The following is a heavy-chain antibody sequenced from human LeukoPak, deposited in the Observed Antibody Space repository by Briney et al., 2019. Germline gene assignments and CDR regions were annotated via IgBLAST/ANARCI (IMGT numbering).Heavy chain of an antibody. D-gene: IGHD2-2*02. CDR1: GYTLTELS. CDR2: FDPEDGET. J-gene: IGHJ6*02. Sequence: ASVKVSCKVSGYTLTELSMHWVRQAPGKGLEWMGGFDPEDGETIYAQKFQGRVTMTEDTSTDTAYMELSSLRSEDTAVYYCETVRHCSSTSCYRFPYGMDVWGQGTTVTVSS. CDR3: ETVRHCSSTSCYRFPYGMDV. V-gene: IGHV1-24*01.